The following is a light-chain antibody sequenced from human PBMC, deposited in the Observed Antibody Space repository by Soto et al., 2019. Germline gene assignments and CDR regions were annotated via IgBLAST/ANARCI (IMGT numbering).Light chain of an antibody. Sequence: DFQMTQSPSTLSASVGDRVTITCRASQSISERLAWYQRKPGKAPKLLIFDASSLESGVPSRFSGSGSGTEFTLTISSLQPDDFATYYCQHYSLVWAFGQGTKVDI. CDR3: QHYSLVWA. V-gene: IGKV1-5*01. J-gene: IGKJ1*01. CDR2: DAS. CDR1: QSISER.